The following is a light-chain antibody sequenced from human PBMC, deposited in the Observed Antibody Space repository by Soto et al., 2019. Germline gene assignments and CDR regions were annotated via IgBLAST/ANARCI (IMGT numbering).Light chain of an antibody. CDR2: KVS. Sequence: DIQMTQSPSTLSASIGDRVTITCRASQSVRTWLAWFQQKPGEAPKCLIYKVSYLESGVPSRFSGSGSETVFTLAINGLQADDFATYYCLQYNTYPWTFGQGTKVEI. J-gene: IGKJ1*01. CDR1: QSVRTW. CDR3: LQYNTYPWT. V-gene: IGKV1-5*03.